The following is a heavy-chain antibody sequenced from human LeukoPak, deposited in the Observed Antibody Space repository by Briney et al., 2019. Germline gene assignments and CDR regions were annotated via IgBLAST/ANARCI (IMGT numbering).Heavy chain of an antibody. CDR1: GFTFSSYA. Sequence: GGSLRLSCAASGFTFSSYAMHWVRQAPGKGLEWVAVISYDGSNKYYADSVKGRFTISRDNSKNTLYLQMNSLRAEDTAVYYCARDRKWFGELLANWFDPWGQGTLVTVSS. J-gene: IGHJ5*02. CDR2: ISYDGSNK. D-gene: IGHD3-10*01. V-gene: IGHV3-30-3*01. CDR3: ARDRKWFGELLANWFDP.